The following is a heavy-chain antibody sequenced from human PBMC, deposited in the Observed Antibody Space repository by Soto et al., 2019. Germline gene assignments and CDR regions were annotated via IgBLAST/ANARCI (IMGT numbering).Heavy chain of an antibody. CDR1: GFTFSSSV. CDR2: VTDNPGSA. CDR3: AKTYYDFPSGYYFDY. V-gene: IGHV3-23*01. Sequence: EVQVLESGGDLVQPGGSLRLSCAASGFTFSSSVMSWVRQAPGKGLEWVSSVTDNPGSAYYAHSVKGRFTISRDNSRKTLSLQMNSLRAEDTALYYCAKTYYDFPSGYYFDYWGQGALVTVSS. D-gene: IGHD3-3*01. J-gene: IGHJ4*02.